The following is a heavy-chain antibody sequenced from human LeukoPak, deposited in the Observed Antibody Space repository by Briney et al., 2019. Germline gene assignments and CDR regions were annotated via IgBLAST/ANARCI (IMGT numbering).Heavy chain of an antibody. CDR2: ISAYNGNT. Sequence: ASVKVSCKASGYTFTSYGISWVRQAPGQGLEWMGWISAYNGNTNYAQKLQGRVTMTTDTSTSTAYMELRSLRSEDTAVYYCAAATQEAFEAGYWGQGTLVTVSS. CDR3: AAATQEAFEAGY. CDR1: GYTFTSYG. J-gene: IGHJ4*02. D-gene: IGHD3-3*02. V-gene: IGHV1-18*01.